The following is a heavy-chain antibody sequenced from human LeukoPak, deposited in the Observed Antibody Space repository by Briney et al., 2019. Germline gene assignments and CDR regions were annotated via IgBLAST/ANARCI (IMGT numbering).Heavy chain of an antibody. V-gene: IGHV1-2*06. D-gene: IGHD2-21*01. CDR3: ARDLRKGGTGDLAT. CDR1: GYTFNAYF. CDR2: ISPNSDDT. Sequence: ASVKVSCQASGYTFNAYFIHWVRQARGQGLEWMGRISPNSDDTSYAETFQGRVTMTRDASDTTVYMGVSRLRSNDTAVYYCARDLRKGGTGDLATWGPGTLVTVSS. J-gene: IGHJ5*02.